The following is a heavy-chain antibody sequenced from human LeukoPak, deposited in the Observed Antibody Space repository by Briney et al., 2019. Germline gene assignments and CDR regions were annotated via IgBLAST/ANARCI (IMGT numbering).Heavy chain of an antibody. Sequence: ASVKVSCKASGYTFTGYYMHWVRQAPGQGLEWMGWINPNSGGTNYAQKFQGRVTMTRDTSISTAYMALSRLKSDDTAVYYCARDLGYCSSTSCLSADFDYWGQGTLVTVSS. J-gene: IGHJ4*02. CDR3: ARDLGYCSSTSCLSADFDY. D-gene: IGHD2-2*01. V-gene: IGHV1-2*02. CDR1: GYTFTGYY. CDR2: INPNSGGT.